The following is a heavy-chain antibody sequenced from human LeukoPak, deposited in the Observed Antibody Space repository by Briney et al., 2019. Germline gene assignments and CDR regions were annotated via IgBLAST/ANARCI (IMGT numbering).Heavy chain of an antibody. V-gene: IGHV3-23*01. CDR2: ISGSGGST. D-gene: IGHD3-22*01. J-gene: IGHJ4*02. CDR3: AKMYYYDSSGFSPFDY. CDR1: GFTFSSYA. Sequence: GGSLRLSCAASGFTFSSYAMSWVRQAPGKGLEWVSAISGSGGSTYYADSVKGRFTISRDNSKNTLYLQMNGLRAEDTAVYYCAKMYYYDSSGFSPFDYWGQGTLVTVSS.